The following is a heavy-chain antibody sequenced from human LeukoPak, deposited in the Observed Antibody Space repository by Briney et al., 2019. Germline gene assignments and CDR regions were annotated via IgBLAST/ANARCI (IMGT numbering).Heavy chain of an antibody. CDR2: INPNSGGT. V-gene: IGHV1-2*06. CDR3: AGGVGVWLMIAD. CDR1: GYTFTDYY. D-gene: IGHD3-22*01. J-gene: IGHJ4*02. Sequence: ASVKVSCKTSGYTFTDYYMHWVRQAPGQGLEWMRRINPNSGGTNYAQKFQGRVTMTRDTSISTAYMELRRLRSDDTAVYYCAGGVGVWLMIADWGKGTLVTAPS.